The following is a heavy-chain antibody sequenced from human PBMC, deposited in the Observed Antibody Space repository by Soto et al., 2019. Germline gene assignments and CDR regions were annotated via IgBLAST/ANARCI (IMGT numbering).Heavy chain of an antibody. J-gene: IGHJ4*02. CDR2: INPSGGST. CDR3: ARVGAGSYLLAADY. V-gene: IGHV1-46*01. CDR1: VYTITSYY. D-gene: IGHD1-26*01. Sequence: ASVQGCCRESVYTITSYYMHWVRQAPGQGLEWMGIINPSGGSTSYAQKFQGRVTMTRDTSTSTVYMELRRLRSEDTAVYYCARVGAGSYLLAADYWGQGTLVTVSS.